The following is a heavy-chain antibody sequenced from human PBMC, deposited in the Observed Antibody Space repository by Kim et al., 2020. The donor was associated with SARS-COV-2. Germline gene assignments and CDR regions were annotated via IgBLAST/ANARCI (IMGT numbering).Heavy chain of an antibody. Sequence: SETLSLTCTVSGGSISSSSYYWGWIRQPPGKGLEWIGSIYYSGSTYYNPSLKSRVTISVDTSKNQFSLKLSSVTAADTAVYYCARQSDYGDGEAFYFDYWGQGTLVTVSS. J-gene: IGHJ4*02. CDR1: GGSISSSSYY. CDR3: ARQSDYGDGEAFYFDY. D-gene: IGHD4-17*01. V-gene: IGHV4-39*01. CDR2: IYYSGST.